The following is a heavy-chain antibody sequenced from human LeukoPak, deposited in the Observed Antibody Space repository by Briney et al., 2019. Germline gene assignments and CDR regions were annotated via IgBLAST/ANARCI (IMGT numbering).Heavy chain of an antibody. V-gene: IGHV4-59*01. J-gene: IGHJ4*02. CDR3: TRVHYSGSGLSSYFDY. CDR2: IYYTGST. Sequence: KPSETLSLTCTVSGDSISSYYWSWIRQSPGKGLEWIGYIYYTGSTNYNPSLKSRVTISVDTSKNQFSLNLRTVTSADTAVYYCTRVHYSGSGLSSYFDYWGQGTLVTVSS. D-gene: IGHD3-10*01. CDR1: GDSISSYY.